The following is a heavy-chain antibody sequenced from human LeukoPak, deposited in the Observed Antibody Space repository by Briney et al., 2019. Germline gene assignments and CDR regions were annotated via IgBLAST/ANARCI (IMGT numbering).Heavy chain of an antibody. CDR2: IKSNTAGGTT. D-gene: IGHD1-26*01. Sequence: GGSLRLSCAASGSTFSDAWMSWVRQAPGKGLEWVGRIKSNTAGGTTDFAAPVKGRFTISRDDSKNTLYLQMSSLVIEDTAVYFCATEYYGSFNYWGRGTLVTVSS. CDR1: GSTFSDAW. V-gene: IGHV3-15*01. CDR3: ATEYYGSFNY. J-gene: IGHJ4*02.